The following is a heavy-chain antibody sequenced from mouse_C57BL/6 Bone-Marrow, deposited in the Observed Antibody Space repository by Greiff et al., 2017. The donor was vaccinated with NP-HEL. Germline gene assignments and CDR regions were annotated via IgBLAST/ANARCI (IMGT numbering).Heavy chain of an antibody. J-gene: IGHJ4*01. CDR2: INPSNGGT. Sequence: QVQLQQPGTELVKPGASVKLSCKASGYTFTSYWMHWVKQRPGQGLEWIGNINPSNGGTNYNEKFKSKATLTVDKSSSTAYMQLSSLTSEDSAVYYCARGHLLWLRRRGYYYAMDYWGQGTSVTVSS. CDR1: GYTFTSYW. CDR3: ARGHLLWLRRRGYYYAMDY. V-gene: IGHV1-53*01. D-gene: IGHD2-2*01.